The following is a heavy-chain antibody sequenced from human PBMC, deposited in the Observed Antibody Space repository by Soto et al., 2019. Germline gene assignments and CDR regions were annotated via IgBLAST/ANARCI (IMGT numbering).Heavy chain of an antibody. Sequence: PSATLSLTCTVFGGSISSSSLYWVSIRQPPGKGLEWIGNVYYSGSTYYNPSLKSRITISVDTSKNQFSLKLTSVTAADTAVYFCAAQMTFPNWFDPWGQGTVVTAPQ. CDR3: AAQMTFPNWFDP. CDR1: GGSISSSSLY. J-gene: IGHJ5*02. V-gene: IGHV4-39*01. CDR2: VYYSGST. D-gene: IGHD2-21*02.